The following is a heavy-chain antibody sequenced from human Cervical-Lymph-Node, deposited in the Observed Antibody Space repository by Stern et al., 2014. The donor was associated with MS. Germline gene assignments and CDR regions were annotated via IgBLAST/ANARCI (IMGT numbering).Heavy chain of an antibody. J-gene: IGHJ5*02. V-gene: IGHV4-34*01. Sequence: QVQLXXWGAGLLKPSETLALTCAVYGGSFSGSYWSWVRQPPGKGLEWIGEVNDDVTTNYNPSLKSRATISVDTSKNQFSLKLTSVTAADTAVYYCVRVGWDLXXFDPWGQGTLVTVSS. CDR3: VRVGWDLXXFDP. CDR2: VNDDVTT. CDR1: GGSFSGSY. D-gene: IGHD6-19*01.